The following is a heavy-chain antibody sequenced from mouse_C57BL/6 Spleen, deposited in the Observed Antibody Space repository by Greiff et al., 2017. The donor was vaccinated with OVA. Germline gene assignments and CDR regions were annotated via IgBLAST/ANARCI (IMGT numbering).Heavy chain of an antibody. V-gene: IGHV5-4*01. CDR2: ISDGGSYT. Sequence: EVMLVESGGGLVKPGGSLKLSCAASGFTFSSYAMSWVRQIPEKRLEWVATISDGGSYTYYPDNVKGRFTISRDNAKNNLYLQMSHLKSEDTAMYYCARDGTTVVDYYFDYWGQGTTLTVSS. D-gene: IGHD1-1*01. CDR3: ARDGTTVVDYYFDY. J-gene: IGHJ2*01. CDR1: GFTFSSYA.